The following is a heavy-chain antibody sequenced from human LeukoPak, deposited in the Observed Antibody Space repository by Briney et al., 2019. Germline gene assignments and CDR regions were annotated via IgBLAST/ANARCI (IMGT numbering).Heavy chain of an antibody. Sequence: PSETLSLTCAVSGGSISRHYWSWIRQAPGKGLEWIGYISYSGSTNYNPSLKSRVTISVDTSKNQFSLKLSSVTAADTAVFYCARHAGPGYSYGFDNWGQGTLVTVSS. CDR2: ISYSGST. CDR1: GGSISRHY. J-gene: IGHJ4*02. V-gene: IGHV4-59*08. CDR3: ARHAGPGYSYGFDN. D-gene: IGHD5-18*01.